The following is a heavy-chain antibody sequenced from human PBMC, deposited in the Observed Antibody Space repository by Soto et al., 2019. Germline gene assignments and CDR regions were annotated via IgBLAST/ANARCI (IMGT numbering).Heavy chain of an antibody. Sequence: GASVKVSCKASGYTFTSYDINWVRQATGQGLEWMGWMNPNSGNTGYAQKFQGRVTMTRNTSISTAYMELSSLRSEDTAVYYCARGGLSYDFWSGYDTDYYYMDVWGKGTTVTVSS. CDR3: ARGGLSYDFWSGYDTDYYYMDV. D-gene: IGHD3-3*01. CDR1: GYTFTSYD. V-gene: IGHV1-8*01. J-gene: IGHJ6*03. CDR2: MNPNSGNT.